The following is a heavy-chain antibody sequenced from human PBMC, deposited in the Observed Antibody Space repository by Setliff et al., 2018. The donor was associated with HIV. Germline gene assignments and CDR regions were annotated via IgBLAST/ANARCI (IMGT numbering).Heavy chain of an antibody. D-gene: IGHD3-22*01. V-gene: IGHV1-69*10. CDR2: IVPVRGLA. CDR3: ARHYFDSNSYYRPPFDS. J-gene: IGHJ5*01. CDR1: GGTFSNYG. Sequence: WASVKVSCKASGGTFSNYGISWVRQAPGQGLEWLGGIVPVRGLANYARNFQGRVTITADTSTNTAYLEVVSLRSEDTAIYCCARHYFDSNSYYRPPFDSWGQGTPVTVSS.